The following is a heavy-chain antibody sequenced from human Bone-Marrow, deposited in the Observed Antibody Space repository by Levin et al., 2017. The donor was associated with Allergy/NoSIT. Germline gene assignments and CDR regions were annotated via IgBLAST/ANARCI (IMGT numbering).Heavy chain of an antibody. CDR3: AREKSCSGGSCKTFNWFDP. D-gene: IGHD2-15*01. J-gene: IGHJ5*02. CDR2: INWNGGST. Sequence: PSETLSLTCAASGFTFDDYGMSWVRQAPGKGLEWVSGINWNGGSTGYADSVKGRFTISRDNAKNSLYLQMNSLRAEDTALYHCAREKSCSGGSCKTFNWFDPWGQGTLVTVSS. V-gene: IGHV3-20*01. CDR1: GFTFDDYG.